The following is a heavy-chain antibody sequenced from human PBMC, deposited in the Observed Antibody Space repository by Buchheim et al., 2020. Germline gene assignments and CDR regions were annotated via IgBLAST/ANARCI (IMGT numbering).Heavy chain of an antibody. CDR3: AKDGGSDSYYYYYGMDV. Sequence: EVQLLESGGGLVQPGGSLRLSCAASGFTFSSYAMSWVRQAPGKGLEWVSVISGSGGSSYYADSVKGRFTISRDNSKNTLYLQMNSLRVEDTALYYCAKDGGSDSYYYYYGMDVWGQGTT. J-gene: IGHJ6*02. CDR1: GFTFSSYA. CDR2: ISGSGGSS. D-gene: IGHD5-12*01. V-gene: IGHV3-23*01.